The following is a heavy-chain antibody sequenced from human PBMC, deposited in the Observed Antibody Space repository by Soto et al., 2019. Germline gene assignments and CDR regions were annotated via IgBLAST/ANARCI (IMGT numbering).Heavy chain of an antibody. J-gene: IGHJ4*02. D-gene: IGHD6-25*01. CDR2: VTESGDNT. Sequence: EVQLLESGGGLVQPGGSLRLSCAASGFTFSSFPMTWDRQAPGKGLEWVSSVTESGDNTYYADSVKGRFTVSRDNSKITLYVQMNSLRVDDTAVYYCAKGGIGRLQGLEYWGQGTLVTVSS. CDR1: GFTFSSFP. CDR3: AKGGIGRLQGLEY. V-gene: IGHV3-23*01.